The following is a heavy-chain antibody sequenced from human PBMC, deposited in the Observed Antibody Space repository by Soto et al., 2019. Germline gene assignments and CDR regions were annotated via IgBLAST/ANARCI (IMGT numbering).Heavy chain of an antibody. D-gene: IGHD2-15*01. CDR3: AREAQDCSGGSCLILLTY. Sequence: ASVKVSCKASGYTFTSYDINWVRQATGQGLEWMGWMNPNSGNTGYAQKFQGRVTMTRNTSISTAYMELSSLGSEDTAVYYCAREAQDCSGGSCLILLTYWGQGSLVIVSS. V-gene: IGHV1-8*01. J-gene: IGHJ4*02. CDR1: GYTFTSYD. CDR2: MNPNSGNT.